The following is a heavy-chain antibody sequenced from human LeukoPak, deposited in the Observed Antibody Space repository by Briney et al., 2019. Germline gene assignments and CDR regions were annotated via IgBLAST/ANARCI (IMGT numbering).Heavy chain of an antibody. Sequence: PSETLSLTCAVYGGSFSGYYWSWIRQPPGKGLEWIGEINHSGSTNYNPSLKSRVTISVDTSKNQFSLKLSSVNAADTAVYYCARGVYGLNYFDYWVQGTLVTVSS. CDR1: GGSFSGYY. D-gene: IGHD4-17*01. V-gene: IGHV4-34*01. CDR3: ARGVYGLNYFDY. J-gene: IGHJ4*02. CDR2: INHSGST.